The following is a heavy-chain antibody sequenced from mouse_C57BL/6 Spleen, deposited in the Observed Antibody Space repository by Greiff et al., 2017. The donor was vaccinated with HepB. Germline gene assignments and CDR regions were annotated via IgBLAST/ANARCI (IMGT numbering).Heavy chain of an antibody. J-gene: IGHJ3*01. Sequence: QVQLKESGPGLVQPSQSLSITCTVSGFSLTSYGVHWVRQSPGKGLEWLGVIWSGGSTDYNAAFISRLSISKDNSKSQVFFKMNSLQADDTAIYYCARDHDYGGLAYWGQGTLVTVSA. D-gene: IGHD2-4*01. CDR3: ARDHDYGGLAY. CDR1: GFSLTSYG. V-gene: IGHV2-2*01. CDR2: IWSGGST.